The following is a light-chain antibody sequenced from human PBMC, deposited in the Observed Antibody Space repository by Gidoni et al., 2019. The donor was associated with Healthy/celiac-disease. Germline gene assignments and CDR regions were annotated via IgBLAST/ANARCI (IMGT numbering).Light chain of an antibody. CDR2: AAS. CDR1: QSISNY. V-gene: IGKV1-27*01. J-gene: IGKJ5*01. CDR3: QKYNSASSIT. Sequence: DIQMTQSPSSLSASVGDRVTITCRASQSISNYLAWYQQKPGKVPKLLIYAASTLQSGVPSRFSGSGSGTDFTLTISSLQPEDVATYYCQKYNSASSITFGQGTRLEIK.